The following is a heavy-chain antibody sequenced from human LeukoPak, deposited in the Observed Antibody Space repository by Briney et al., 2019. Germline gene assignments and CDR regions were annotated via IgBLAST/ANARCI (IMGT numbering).Heavy chain of an antibody. CDR3: ARRLEYSSGWYGNDAFDI. CDR1: GYSISSGYY. CDR2: IYHSGST. V-gene: IGHV4-38-2*01. D-gene: IGHD6-19*01. Sequence: ASETLSLTCAVSGYSISSGYYWGWIRQPPGKGLEWIGSIYHSGSTYHNPSLQSRVTISVDTSKNQFSLKLSSVTAADTAVYYCARRLEYSSGWYGNDAFDIWGQGTMVTVSS. J-gene: IGHJ3*02.